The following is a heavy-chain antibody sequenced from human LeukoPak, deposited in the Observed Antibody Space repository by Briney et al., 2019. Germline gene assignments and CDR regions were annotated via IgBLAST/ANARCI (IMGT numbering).Heavy chain of an antibody. J-gene: IGHJ4*02. CDR3: ARQGLRIDY. CDR1: GGSISSSSYY. D-gene: IGHD4-17*01. V-gene: IGHV4-39*01. CDR2: IYYSGST. Sequence: SETLSLTCTVSGGSISSSSYYWGWIRQPPGKGLEWIGSIYYSGSTYYNPSLKSRVTISVDTSKNQFSLKLSSVTAADTAVYYCARQGLRIDYGGQGTLVTVSA.